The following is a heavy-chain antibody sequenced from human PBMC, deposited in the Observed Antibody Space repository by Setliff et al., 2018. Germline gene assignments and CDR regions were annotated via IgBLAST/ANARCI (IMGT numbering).Heavy chain of an antibody. Sequence: GGSLRLSCSASGFSFSSSWMAWVRQAPGQGLEWVADIRPDGSGNFCADAVRGRFTASRDNARNSLFLQMNSLSVEDTAMYYCARDPEGGEFDIWGRGTLVTVSS. J-gene: IGHJ3*02. CDR1: GFSFSSSW. D-gene: IGHD2-21*01. CDR2: IRPDGSGN. CDR3: ARDPEGGEFDI. V-gene: IGHV3-7*01.